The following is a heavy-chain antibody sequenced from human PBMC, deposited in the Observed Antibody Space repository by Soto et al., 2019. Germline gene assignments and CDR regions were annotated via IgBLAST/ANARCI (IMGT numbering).Heavy chain of an antibody. CDR3: AKDGGKDGYFGNWFDP. CDR1: GYTFTGYY. CDR2: INPNSGGT. V-gene: IGHV1-2*04. D-gene: IGHD5-12*01. Sequence: ASVKVSCKASGYTFTGYYMHWVRQAPGQGLEWMGWINPNSGGTNYAQKFQGWVTMTRDTSISTAYMELSRLRSDDTAVYYCAKDGGKDGYFGNWFDPWGQGTLVTVSS. J-gene: IGHJ5*02.